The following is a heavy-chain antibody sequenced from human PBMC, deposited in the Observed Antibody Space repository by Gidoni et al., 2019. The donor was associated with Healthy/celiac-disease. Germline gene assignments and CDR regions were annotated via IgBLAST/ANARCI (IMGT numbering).Heavy chain of an antibody. CDR3: ARGIRGYSGDGIYYYYYYMDV. CDR1: GYSFTRYW. J-gene: IGHJ6*03. Sequence: EVQLVQSGAEVKKPGESLKISCKGSGYSFTRYWIGWVRQMPGNGLEWMWIIYPGESETRYSPSFQGQGTISADKSISTAYLQWSSLKASDTAMYYCARGIRGYSGDGIYYYYYYMDVWGKGTTVTVSS. D-gene: IGHD5-12*01. CDR2: IYPGESET. V-gene: IGHV5-51*03.